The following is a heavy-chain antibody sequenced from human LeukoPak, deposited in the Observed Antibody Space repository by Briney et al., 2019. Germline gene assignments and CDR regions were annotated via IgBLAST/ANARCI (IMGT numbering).Heavy chain of an antibody. J-gene: IGHJ4*02. Sequence: SVNVSCKASGGTFSSYAISWVRQAPGQGLEWMGRIIPILGIANYAQKFQGRVTITADKSTSTAYMELSSLRSEDTAVYYCASGKAVAGTDYFDYWGQGTLVTVSS. V-gene: IGHV1-69*04. CDR1: GGTFSSYA. CDR2: IIPILGIA. CDR3: ASGKAVAGTDYFDY. D-gene: IGHD6-19*01.